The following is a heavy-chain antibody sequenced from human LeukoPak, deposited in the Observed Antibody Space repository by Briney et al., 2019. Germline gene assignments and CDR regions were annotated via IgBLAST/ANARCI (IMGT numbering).Heavy chain of an antibody. V-gene: IGHV1-2*02. D-gene: IGHD6-13*01. J-gene: IGHJ6*02. Sequence: ASVKVSCKASGYTFTGYYMHWVRQAPGQGLEWMGWINPNSGGTNYAQKLQGRVTMTTDTSTSTAYMELRSLRSDDTAVYYCARVTGIAATGSIVYGLDVWGQGTTVTVSS. CDR3: ARVTGIAATGSIVYGLDV. CDR1: GYTFTGYY. CDR2: INPNSGGT.